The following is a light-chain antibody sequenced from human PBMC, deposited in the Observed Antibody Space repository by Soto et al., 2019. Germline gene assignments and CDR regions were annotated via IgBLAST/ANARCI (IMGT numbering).Light chain of an antibody. CDR2: SDD. Sequence: QSVLTQPPSASETPGQRVTISCSGSSSNIENNLVYWYQQLPGTAPKLLMYSDDQRPSGVPDRFSGSRSGTSASLAIGGLRSEDEADYYCAAWDDYMSSWVFGGGTKVTVL. J-gene: IGLJ3*02. CDR3: AAWDDYMSSWV. CDR1: SSNIENNL. V-gene: IGLV1-47*02.